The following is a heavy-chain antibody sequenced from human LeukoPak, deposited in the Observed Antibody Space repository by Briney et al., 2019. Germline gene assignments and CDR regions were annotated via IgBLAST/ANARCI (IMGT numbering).Heavy chain of an antibody. CDR3: ARDPSSGNYGNYYYYYMDV. CDR1: GFTFSSYN. D-gene: IGHD1-26*01. V-gene: IGHV3-48*04. CDR2: ISSSSSTI. J-gene: IGHJ6*03. Sequence: GGSLRLSCAASGFTFSSYNMNWVRQAPGKGLEWVSYISSSSSTIYYADSVKGRFTISRDNAKNSLYLQMNSLGPEDTAVYYCARDPSSGNYGNYYYYYMDVWGKGTTVTVSS.